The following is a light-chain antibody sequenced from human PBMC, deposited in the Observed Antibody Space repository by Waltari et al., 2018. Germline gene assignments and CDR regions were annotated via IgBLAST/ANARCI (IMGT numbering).Light chain of an antibody. V-gene: IGKV1-27*01. J-gene: IGKJ1*01. CDR1: QDISSY. CDR3: QMGQT. Sequence: DPQLTQSPSSLSASAGDRVTITCRTSQDISSYLAWYQQKPGKVPKLLIYHASTLQSGFPSRFSGSGSRTDFTLTISSLQPEDVATYYCQMGQTFGQGTKVEIK. CDR2: HAS.